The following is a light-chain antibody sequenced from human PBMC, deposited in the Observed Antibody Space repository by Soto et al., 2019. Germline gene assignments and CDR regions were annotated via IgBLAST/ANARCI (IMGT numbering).Light chain of an antibody. Sequence: EIVMTQSPATLSVSPGERATLSCRASQSVSNNLAWYQQKPGQAPRLLIYGASTRATGIPARFSGSGSGTEFSITISSLLHDDFAVCYCQQYNNWPPWTFGQGTKVEIK. CDR2: GAS. CDR3: QQYNNWPPWT. J-gene: IGKJ1*01. V-gene: IGKV3-15*01. CDR1: QSVSNN.